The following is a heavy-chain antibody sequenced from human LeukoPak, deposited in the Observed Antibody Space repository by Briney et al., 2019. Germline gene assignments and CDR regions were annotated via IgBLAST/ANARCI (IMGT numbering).Heavy chain of an antibody. CDR1: GFTFSNYA. CDR3: AKGRGYCTGGSCYSDY. CDR2: ISGSDGST. Sequence: GGSLRLSCTASGFTFSNYAMSWVRQAPGKGLEWVSTISGSDGSTYYADSVKGRFNISRDNSKNTLYLQMNSLRVEDTAIYYCAKGRGYCTGGSCYSDYWGQGTLVTVSS. D-gene: IGHD2-15*01. V-gene: IGHV3-23*01. J-gene: IGHJ4*02.